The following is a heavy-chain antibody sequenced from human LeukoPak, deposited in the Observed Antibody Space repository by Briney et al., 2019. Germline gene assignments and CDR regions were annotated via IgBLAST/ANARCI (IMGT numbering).Heavy chain of an antibody. J-gene: IGHJ4*02. D-gene: IGHD5-18*01. V-gene: IGHV4-61*08. Sequence: PSETLSLTCTVSGGSISSGGYYWSWIRQPPGKGLEWIGYTHHSGNTLYNPSLKSRVTTSVDTSKNQFSLKLSSVTAADTAVYYCAGSEPYIYGKFDYWGQGTLVTVSS. CDR1: GGSISSGGYY. CDR2: THHSGNT. CDR3: AGSEPYIYGKFDY.